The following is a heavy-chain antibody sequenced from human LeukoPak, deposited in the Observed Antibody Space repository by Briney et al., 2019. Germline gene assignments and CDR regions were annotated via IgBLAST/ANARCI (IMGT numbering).Heavy chain of an antibody. CDR1: GGTFSSYA. CDR3: ASPYCSSTSCYLFAEYFQH. V-gene: IGHV1-69*13. CDR2: IIPIFGTA. Sequence: ASVKVSCKASGGTFSSYAISWVRQAPGQGLEWMGGIIPIFGTANYAQKFQGRVTITADESTSTAYMELSSLRSEDTAVYYCASPYCSSTSCYLFAEYFQHWGQGTLVTVSS. J-gene: IGHJ1*01. D-gene: IGHD2-2*01.